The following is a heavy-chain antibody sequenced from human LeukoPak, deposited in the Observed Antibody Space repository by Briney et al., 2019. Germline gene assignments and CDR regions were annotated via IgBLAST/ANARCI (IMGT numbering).Heavy chain of an antibody. CDR1: GGSISSYY. V-gene: IGHV4-4*09. J-gene: IGHJ6*03. CDR2: IYTSGST. Sequence: SETLSLTCTVSGGSISSYYWSWIRQPPGKGLEWIGYIYTSGSTNYNPSLKSRVTISVDTSKNQFSLKLSSVTAADTAVYYCARQARGSYSTNRSRCYYYYYMDVWGKGTTVTVSS. D-gene: IGHD3-10*01. CDR3: ARQARGSYSTNRSRCYYYYYMDV.